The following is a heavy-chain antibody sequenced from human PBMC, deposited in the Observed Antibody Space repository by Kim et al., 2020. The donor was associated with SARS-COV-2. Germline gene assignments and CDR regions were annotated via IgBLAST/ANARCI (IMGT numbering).Heavy chain of an antibody. CDR1: GFAFSDHS. CDR2: INGDETNT. D-gene: IGHD3-16*02. V-gene: IGHV3-74*01. CDR3: IRDLAKGVWTYQPLVDS. J-gene: IGHJ5*01. Sequence: GGSLRLSCAASGFAFSDHSMPWVRQAPGKGLKWVSRINGDETNTDYADSVKGRFTISRDNAKNILYLQMNSLRAEDTAVYYCIRDLAKGVWTYQPLVDS.